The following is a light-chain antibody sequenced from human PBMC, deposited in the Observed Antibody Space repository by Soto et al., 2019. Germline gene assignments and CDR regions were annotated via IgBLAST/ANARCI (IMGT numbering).Light chain of an antibody. Sequence: QSVLTQPASVSGSPGQSITISCTGTSSDVGGYDYVSWYQHHPGKAPKLMIYEVSNRPSGVSNRFSGSRSGNAASLSISGLQAEDEAEYYCFSYRSSSTLGVFGGGTKLTVL. CDR2: EVS. J-gene: IGLJ3*02. CDR1: SSDVGGYDY. CDR3: FSYRSSSTLGV. V-gene: IGLV2-14*01.